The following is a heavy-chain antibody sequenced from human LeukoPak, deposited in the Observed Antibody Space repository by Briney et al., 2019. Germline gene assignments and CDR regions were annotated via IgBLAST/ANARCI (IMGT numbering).Heavy chain of an antibody. D-gene: IGHD5-18*01. V-gene: IGHV4-34*01. CDR3: ARGYSYGTQTNYYFDY. Sequence: SETLSLTCAVYGGSFSGYYWSWIRQPPGKGLEWIGEINHSGSTNYNPSLKSRVTISVDTSKNQFSLKLSSVTAADTAVYYCARGYSYGTQTNYYFDYWGQGTLVTVSS. CDR1: GGSFSGYY. J-gene: IGHJ4*02. CDR2: INHSGST.